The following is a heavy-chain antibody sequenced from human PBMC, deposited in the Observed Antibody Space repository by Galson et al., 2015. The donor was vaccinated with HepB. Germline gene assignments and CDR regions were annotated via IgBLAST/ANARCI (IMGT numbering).Heavy chain of an antibody. CDR1: GDSISRGGYY. D-gene: IGHD2-2*01. CDR3: ARVKVGHSTPFEY. J-gene: IGHJ4*02. Sequence: TLSLTCTVSGDSISRGGYYWGWIRQHPGKGLEWIGYIYYTGEKFYNPSLKSRVVISGDTSRNQFSLNLNSATAADTAVYYCARVKVGHSTPFEYWGQGILGTVSS. CDR2: IYYTGEK. V-gene: IGHV4-31*03.